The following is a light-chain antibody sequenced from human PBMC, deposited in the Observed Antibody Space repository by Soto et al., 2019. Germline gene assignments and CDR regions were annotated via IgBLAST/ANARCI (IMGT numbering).Light chain of an antibody. Sequence: AIHLTQSPSSLSTSVGDRVTITCRASQGISSALAWYQQKPGDPPKLLIYDASNLQSGVPSRFSGSGSGTDFTLTISSLKPEDFATYYCQQFNSHPRSFGQRTKLEIK. CDR1: QGISSA. V-gene: IGKV1-13*02. CDR2: DAS. CDR3: QQFNSHPRS. J-gene: IGKJ2*01.